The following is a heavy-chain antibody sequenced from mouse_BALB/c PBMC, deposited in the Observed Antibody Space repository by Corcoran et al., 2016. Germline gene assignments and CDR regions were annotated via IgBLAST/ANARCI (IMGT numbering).Heavy chain of an antibody. J-gene: IGHJ3*01. CDR3: AQTARATQLAY. Sequence: QVQLQQSGAELMKPGASVKISCKATGYTFSSYWIEWVKQRPGHGLEWIGEILPGSGSTNYNEKFKGKATFTADTSSNTAYMQLSSLTSEDSAVYYCAQTARATQLAYWGQGTLVTVSA. V-gene: IGHV1-9*01. CDR2: ILPGSGST. CDR1: GYTFSSYW. D-gene: IGHD3-2*01.